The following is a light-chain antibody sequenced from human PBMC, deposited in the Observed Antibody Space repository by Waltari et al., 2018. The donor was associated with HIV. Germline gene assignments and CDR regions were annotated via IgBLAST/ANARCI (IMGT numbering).Light chain of an antibody. Sequence: QSALTQPASVSGSPGQSITIPCTGTSSDVGGYNYVSWYQHHPGKAPKLMIYDVSKRPSGVSNRFSGSKSANTASLTISGFQAEDEAHYYCSSYTSSSTLVFGGGTKLTVL. V-gene: IGLV2-14*03. J-gene: IGLJ2*01. CDR3: SSYTSSSTLV. CDR2: DVS. CDR1: SSDVGGYNY.